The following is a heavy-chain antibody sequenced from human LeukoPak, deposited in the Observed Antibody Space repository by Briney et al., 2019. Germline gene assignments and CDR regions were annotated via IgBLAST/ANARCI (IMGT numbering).Heavy chain of an antibody. D-gene: IGHD5-12*01. CDR2: ISDDGSNK. V-gene: IGHV3-30*18. Sequence: PGGSLRLSCAASGFTFSSYGMHWVRQAPGKGLEWVAVISDDGSNKYYADSVKGRFTISRDNSKNTLYLQMNSLRAEDTAVYYCAKDGGYDYLWRGARDYFDYWGQGTLVTVSS. J-gene: IGHJ4*02. CDR1: GFTFSSYG. CDR3: AKDGGYDYLWRGARDYFDY.